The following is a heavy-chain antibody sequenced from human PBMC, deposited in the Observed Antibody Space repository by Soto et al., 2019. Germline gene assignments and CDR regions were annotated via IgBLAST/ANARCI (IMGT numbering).Heavy chain of an antibody. V-gene: IGHV4-61*01. J-gene: IGHJ4*02. CDR1: GGSVSSGSYY. Sequence: SETLSLTCTVSGGSVSSGSYYWSWIRQPPGKGLEWIGYIYYSGSTNYNPSLKSRVTISVDTSKNQFSLKLSSVTAADTAVYYCARVRRRYSYGYLYYFDYWGQGTLVTVSS. CDR2: IYYSGST. D-gene: IGHD5-18*01. CDR3: ARVRRRYSYGYLYYFDY.